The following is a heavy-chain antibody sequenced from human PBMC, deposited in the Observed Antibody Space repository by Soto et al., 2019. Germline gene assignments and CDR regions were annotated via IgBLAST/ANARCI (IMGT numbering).Heavy chain of an antibody. CDR1: GFTFSSYG. CDR2: IWYDGSNK. CDR3: ARDGIAAAGTGYYYYGMDV. V-gene: IGHV3-33*01. J-gene: IGHJ6*02. Sequence: QVQLVESGGGVVQPGRSLRLSCAASGFTFSSYGMHWVRQAPGKGLEWVAVIWYDGSNKYYADSVKGRFTISRDNSKNTLHLQMNSLRAEDTAVYYCARDGIAAAGTGYYYYGMDVWGQGTTVTVSS. D-gene: IGHD6-13*01.